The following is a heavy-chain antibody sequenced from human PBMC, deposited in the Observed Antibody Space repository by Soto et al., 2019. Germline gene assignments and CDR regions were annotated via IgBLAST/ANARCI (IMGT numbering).Heavy chain of an antibody. J-gene: IGHJ6*02. CDR3: ARAESMDV. CDR2: ISVYNGNT. Sequence: ASVKVSCKASGYTFTSYGISWVRQAPGQGLEWMGWISVYNGNTNYAQKLQGRGTMTADISTSTAYMELRSLRSDDTAVYYCARAESMDVWGQGTTVTVSS. CDR1: GYTFTSYG. V-gene: IGHV1-18*01.